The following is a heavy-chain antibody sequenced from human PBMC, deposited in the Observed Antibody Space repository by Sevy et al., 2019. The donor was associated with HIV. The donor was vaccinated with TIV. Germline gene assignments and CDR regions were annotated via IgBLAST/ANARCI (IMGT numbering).Heavy chain of an antibody. CDR3: ARSQISSWHYFDY. J-gene: IGHJ4*02. V-gene: IGHV3-30*04. CDR1: GFIFSDYT. Sequence: GGSLRLSCAASGFIFSDYTLHWVRQPPGTGLEWVAVISYDGSFTYYADSVEGRFTISRDNSKNTLFLQMNSLRHEDTAVYYCARSQISSWHYFDYWGQGTLVTVSS. CDR2: ISYDGSFT. D-gene: IGHD6-13*01.